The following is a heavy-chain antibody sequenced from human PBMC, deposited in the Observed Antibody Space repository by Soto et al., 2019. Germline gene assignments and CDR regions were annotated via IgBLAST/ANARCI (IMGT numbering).Heavy chain of an antibody. CDR1: GGTFSSYA. CDR3: AREGGSGNYGYYAMDV. V-gene: IGHV1-69*12. J-gene: IGHJ6*02. Sequence: QVQLVQSGAEVKKPGSSVKVSCKASGGTFSSYAISWVRQAPGQGLEWMGGIIPIFGTANYAQKFQGRVTITADESTRTAYMELSSLRSEDTAVYYCAREGGSGNYGYYAMDVWGQGTTVTVSS. D-gene: IGHD3-10*01. CDR2: IIPIFGTA.